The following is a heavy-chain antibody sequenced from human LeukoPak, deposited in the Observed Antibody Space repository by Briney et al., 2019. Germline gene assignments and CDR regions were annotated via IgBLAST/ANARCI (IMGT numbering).Heavy chain of an antibody. Sequence: GGSLRLSCAASGFTFSSYDIHWVRQATGKGLEWVSAIGTAGDTYYPGSVKGRFTISRENAKNSLYLQMNSLRAEDTAVYYCARDGELSGGSCSRVCNSFDYWGQGTLVTVSS. V-gene: IGHV3-13*01. D-gene: IGHD2-15*01. CDR2: IGTAGDT. CDR1: GFTFSSYD. CDR3: ARDGELSGGSCSRVCNSFDY. J-gene: IGHJ4*02.